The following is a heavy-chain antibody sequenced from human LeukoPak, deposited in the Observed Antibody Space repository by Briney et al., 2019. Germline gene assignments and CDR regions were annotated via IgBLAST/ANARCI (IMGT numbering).Heavy chain of an antibody. CDR1: GFTFSSYA. D-gene: IGHD4-17*01. CDR3: AKLDYGDHGYFDL. Sequence: GGSLRLSCAASGFTFSSYAMSWVRQAPGKGLEWVSAISGSGGSTYYADSVKGRCTISRDNSKNTLYLQMNSLRAEDTAVYYCAKLDYGDHGYFDLWGRGTLVTVSS. J-gene: IGHJ2*01. CDR2: ISGSGGST. V-gene: IGHV3-23*01.